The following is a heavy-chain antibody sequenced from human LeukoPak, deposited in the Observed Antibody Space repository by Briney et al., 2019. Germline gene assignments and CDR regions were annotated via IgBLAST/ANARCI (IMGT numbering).Heavy chain of an antibody. D-gene: IGHD6-6*01. CDR1: GFTFSSYA. CDR3: TVDSSSRFTFDI. J-gene: IGHJ3*02. CDR2: ISSNGGST. Sequence: GGSLRLSCAASGFTFSSYAMHWVRQAPGKGLEYVSAISSNGGSTYYANSVKGRFTISRDNSKNTLYLRMGSLRAEDMAVYYCTVDSSSRFTFDIWGQGTMVTVSS. V-gene: IGHV3-64*01.